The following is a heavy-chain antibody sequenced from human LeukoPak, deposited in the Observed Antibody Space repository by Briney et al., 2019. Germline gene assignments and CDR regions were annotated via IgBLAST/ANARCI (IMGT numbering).Heavy chain of an antibody. Sequence: GSLRLSCAASGFTFSTYGMHWVRQAPGKGLEWVAVIWYDGSNENYADSVKGRFTISRDNSKNTLYLQMNSLRAEDTAVYYCARNYYDSSSSNWFDPWGQGTLVTVSS. CDR1: GFTFSTYG. J-gene: IGHJ5*02. CDR3: ARNYYDSSSSNWFDP. CDR2: IWYDGSNE. D-gene: IGHD3-22*01. V-gene: IGHV3-33*01.